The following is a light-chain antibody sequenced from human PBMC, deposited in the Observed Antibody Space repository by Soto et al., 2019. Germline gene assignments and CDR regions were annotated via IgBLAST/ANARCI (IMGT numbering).Light chain of an antibody. Sequence: QSVLTQPASVSASPGQSITIPCTGTSSDVGSYNLVSWFQQHPGKVPKLLIYEGTKRPSGLSDRLSGSKSGNTASLTISGLQAEDEADYYCYSYAGENLYVFGTGTKVTVL. CDR1: SSDVGSYNL. J-gene: IGLJ1*01. CDR3: YSYAGENLYV. V-gene: IGLV2-23*01. CDR2: EGT.